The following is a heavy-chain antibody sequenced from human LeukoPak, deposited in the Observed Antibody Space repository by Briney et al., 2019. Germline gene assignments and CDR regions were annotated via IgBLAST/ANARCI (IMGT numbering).Heavy chain of an antibody. J-gene: IGHJ4*02. CDR3: ARARYNWNSPPEY. CDR1: GYSFTSYW. D-gene: IGHD1-1*01. CDR2: IYPGDSDT. V-gene: IGHV5-51*01. Sequence: GESLKISCKVSGYSFTSYWIGWVRQMPGKGPEWMGIIYPGDSDTRYSPSFQGQVTISADKSISTAYLQWSSLKASDTAIYYCARARYNWNSPPEYWGQGTLVTVSS.